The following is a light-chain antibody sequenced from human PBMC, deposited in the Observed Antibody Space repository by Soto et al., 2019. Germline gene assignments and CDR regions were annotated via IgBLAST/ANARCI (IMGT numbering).Light chain of an antibody. CDR2: GAS. CDR3: QQYGSSRLT. V-gene: IGKV3-20*01. CDR1: QSVSSSY. Sequence: EIVLTQSPGTLSLSPGERATLSCRASQSVSSSYLAWYQQKPGQAPRLLIYGASSRATGIPDRFSGSGSGTDFTLTISRLEPEDFAAYYCQQYGSSRLTFGGGTKVDI. J-gene: IGKJ4*01.